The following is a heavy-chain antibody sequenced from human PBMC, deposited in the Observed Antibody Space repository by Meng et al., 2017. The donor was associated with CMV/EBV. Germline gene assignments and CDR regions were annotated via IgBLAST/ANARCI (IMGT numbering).Heavy chain of an antibody. V-gene: IGHV3-30*02. D-gene: IGHD2-8*01. Sequence: TFSSYGMHWVRQAPGKGLEWVAFIRYDGSNKYYADSVKGRFTISRDNSKNTLYLQMNSLRAEDTAVYYCAKVRGCTNGVCYTGAVDYWGQGTLVTVSS. J-gene: IGHJ4*02. CDR3: AKVRGCTNGVCYTGAVDY. CDR2: IRYDGSNK. CDR1: TFSSYG.